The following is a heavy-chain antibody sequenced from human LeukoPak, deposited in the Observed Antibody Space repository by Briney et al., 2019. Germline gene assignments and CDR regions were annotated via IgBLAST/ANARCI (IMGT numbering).Heavy chain of an antibody. CDR2: IYHSGST. V-gene: IGHV4-39*07. Sequence: SETLSLTCTVSGGSISSSNSYWGWIRQPPGKGLEWIGTIYHSGSTYYNPSLKSRFTISIDTSKNQFSLKLSSVTAADTAVYYCARVSFNGRNDYWGQGTLVTVSS. J-gene: IGHJ4*02. CDR1: GGSISSSNSY. CDR3: ARVSFNGRNDY.